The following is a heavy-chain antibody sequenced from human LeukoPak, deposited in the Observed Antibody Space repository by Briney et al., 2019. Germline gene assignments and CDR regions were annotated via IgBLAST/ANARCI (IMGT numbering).Heavy chain of an antibody. V-gene: IGHV4-39*01. CDR1: GASISSSDGYF. CDR2: IDYRGTA. D-gene: IGHD4-23*01. CDR3: ARQAGAGTRWDYFDY. Sequence: SETLSLTCTVSGASISSSDGYFWAWIRQPPGKGPDWIGIIDYRGTAFYNPSLESRVTISVETSNNFFSLKVRSVSAADTAQYYCARQAGAGTRWDYFDYWGQGIQVTVSS. J-gene: IGHJ4*02.